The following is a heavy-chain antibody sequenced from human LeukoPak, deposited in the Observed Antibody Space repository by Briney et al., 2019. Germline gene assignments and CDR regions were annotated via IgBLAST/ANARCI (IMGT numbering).Heavy chain of an antibody. CDR3: ARHLRHPELNTKYGVVGC. CDR2: LYYSGST. J-gene: IGHJ4*02. CDR1: GGSISSSSYY. Sequence: PSETLSLTCTVSGGSISSSSYYWGWIRQPPGKGLEWIGTLYYSGSTYYNPSLRSRVTISADTSKNQFSLKVTSVTTADTAVYYCARHLRHPELNTKYGVVGCWGQGTLVTVSS. V-gene: IGHV4-39*01. D-gene: IGHD3-3*01.